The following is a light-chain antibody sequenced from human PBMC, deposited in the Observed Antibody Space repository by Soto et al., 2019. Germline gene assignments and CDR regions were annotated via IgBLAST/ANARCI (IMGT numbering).Light chain of an antibody. CDR1: QSVGSNY. V-gene: IGKV3-20*01. J-gene: IGKJ4*01. CDR2: DAS. CDR3: QQYGGSPLVS. Sequence: EVVLTQSPDILSLSPGERATLSCRASQSVGSNYLAWYQQKPGQAPRLLIFDASTRATGIPDRFSGSGSGTDFTLTISRLEPEDFAVYYCQQYGGSPLVSFGGATKVEIK.